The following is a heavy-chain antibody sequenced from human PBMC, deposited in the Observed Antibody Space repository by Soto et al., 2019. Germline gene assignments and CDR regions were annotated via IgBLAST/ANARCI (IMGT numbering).Heavy chain of an antibody. CDR3: ARHRRSKPGFDP. CDR1: GYNFTSYL. V-gene: IGHV5-10-1*01. Sequence: GESMKISWKCSGYNFTSYLIIWVRQMPGKGLEWMGRIDPSDSYTNYSPSFQGHVTISADKSISTAYLQWSSLKASDTAMYYCARHRRSKPGFDPWGQGTLVTAPQ. CDR2: IDPSDSYT. J-gene: IGHJ5*02.